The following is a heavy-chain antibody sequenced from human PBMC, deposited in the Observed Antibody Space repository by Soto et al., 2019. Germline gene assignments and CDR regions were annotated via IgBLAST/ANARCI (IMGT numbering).Heavy chain of an antibody. Sequence: EVQLVESGGGLVQPGGSLRLSCAASGFTFSSYWMSWVRQAPGKGLEWVANITQDGSEIYYVDSVKGRFTISRDNAKNSLYLQMNSLRAEDTAVYYCARNPDYYGSGGDYWGQGTLVTVSS. D-gene: IGHD3-10*01. J-gene: IGHJ4*02. CDR1: GFTFSSYW. CDR2: ITQDGSEI. CDR3: ARNPDYYGSGGDY. V-gene: IGHV3-7*01.